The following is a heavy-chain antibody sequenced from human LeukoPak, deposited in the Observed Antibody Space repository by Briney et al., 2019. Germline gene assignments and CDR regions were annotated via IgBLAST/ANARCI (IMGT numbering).Heavy chain of an antibody. D-gene: IGHD5-12*01. CDR1: GYTFTSYD. CDR3: ARLTQVASYYFDY. J-gene: IGHJ4*02. V-gene: IGHV1-8*01. CDR2: MNPNSGNT. Sequence: ASVKVSCKASGYTFTSYDINWVRQAPGQGLEWMGWMNPNSGNTGYAQKFQGRVTMTRDTSISTAYMELSRLRSDDTAVYYCARLTQVASYYFDYWGQGTLVTVSS.